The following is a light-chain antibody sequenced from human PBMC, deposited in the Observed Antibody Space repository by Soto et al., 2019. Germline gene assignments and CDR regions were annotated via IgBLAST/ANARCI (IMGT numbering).Light chain of an antibody. CDR2: GAS. Sequence: EIVMTQSPATLSVSPGERATLSCRASQSVSSNLAWYQQKPGQPPRLLIYGASTRATGIPARFSGGGSGTDFTLTINNLQPEDFATYYCQRTYNAPFTFGPGTKVSIK. CDR3: QRTYNAPFT. V-gene: IGKV3-15*01. CDR1: QSVSSN. J-gene: IGKJ3*01.